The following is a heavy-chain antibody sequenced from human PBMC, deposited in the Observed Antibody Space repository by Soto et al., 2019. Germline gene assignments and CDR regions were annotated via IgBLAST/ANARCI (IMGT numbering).Heavy chain of an antibody. D-gene: IGHD1-26*01. V-gene: IGHV4-28*01. CDR1: GYSISSSNW. J-gene: IGHJ4*02. CDR3: ARREIQGPIDY. CDR2: IYYSGTT. Sequence: QVQLQESGPGLVKPSDTLSLTCAVSGYSISSSNWWGWIRQPPGKGLEWIGYIYYSGTTYYNPSLKSRFTMSVDTSKNQFSLKLTAVTAVDTAVYYCARREIQGPIDYWGQGTLVTVSS.